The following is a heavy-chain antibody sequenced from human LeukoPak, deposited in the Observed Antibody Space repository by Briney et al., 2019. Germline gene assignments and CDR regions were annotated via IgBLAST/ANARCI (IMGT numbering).Heavy chain of an antibody. Sequence: PGGSLRLSCAASGFTFSSYSMNWVRQAPGKGLEWVSSISSSSSYIYYADSVKGRFTISRDNAKNSLYLQMNSLRAEDTAVYYCAREKEYYYGSGTFDYWGQGTLVTVSS. J-gene: IGHJ4*02. D-gene: IGHD3-10*01. CDR1: GFTFSSYS. V-gene: IGHV3-21*01. CDR2: ISSSSSYI. CDR3: AREKEYYYGSGTFDY.